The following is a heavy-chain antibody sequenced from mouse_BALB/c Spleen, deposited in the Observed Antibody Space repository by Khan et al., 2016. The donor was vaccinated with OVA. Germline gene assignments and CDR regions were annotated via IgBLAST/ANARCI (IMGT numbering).Heavy chain of an antibody. Sequence: VQLKESGPGLVAPSQSLSITCTVSGFSLTGYGVTWVRQPPGKGLEWLGMIWGDGTTDYKSALKSRLSINKDNSKSQVFLKMNSLQTDDTARYYCARAYYGNYREAMDYWGQGTSVTGSS. J-gene: IGHJ4*01. CDR1: GFSLTGYG. CDR2: IWGDGTT. D-gene: IGHD2-10*01. V-gene: IGHV2-6-7*01. CDR3: ARAYYGNYREAMDY.